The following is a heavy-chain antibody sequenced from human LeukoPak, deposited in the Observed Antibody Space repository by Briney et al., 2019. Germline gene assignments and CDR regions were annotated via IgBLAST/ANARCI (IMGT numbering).Heavy chain of an antibody. J-gene: IGHJ5*02. CDR2: IYYSGST. V-gene: IGHV4-39*01. CDR3: ARHMATGAFNWFDP. D-gene: IGHD1-1*01. Sequence: SETLSLTCTVSGGSISSSSYYWGWIRQPPGKGLEWIGSIYYSGSTYYNPSLKSRVTISVDTSKNQFSLKLSSVTAADTAVYYCARHMATGAFNWFDPWGQGTLVTVSS. CDR1: GGSISSSSYY.